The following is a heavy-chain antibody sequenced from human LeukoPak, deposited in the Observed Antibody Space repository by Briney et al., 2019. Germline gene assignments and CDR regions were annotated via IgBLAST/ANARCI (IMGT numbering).Heavy chain of an antibody. CDR1: GYTFTSYG. Sequence: ASVKVSCKASGYTFTSYGISWVRQATGQGLEWMGWISAYNGNTNYAQKLQGRVTMTTDTSTSTAYMELRSLRSDDTAVYYCARDRPPFDFWSGYYRFDYWGQGTLVTVSP. J-gene: IGHJ4*02. D-gene: IGHD3-3*01. V-gene: IGHV1-18*01. CDR3: ARDRPPFDFWSGYYRFDY. CDR2: ISAYNGNT.